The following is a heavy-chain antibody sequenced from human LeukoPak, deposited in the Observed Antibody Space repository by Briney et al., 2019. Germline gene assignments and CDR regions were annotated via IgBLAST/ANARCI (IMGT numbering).Heavy chain of an antibody. CDR3: ASRNDILTGYYPNS. D-gene: IGHD3-9*01. Sequence: SVKVSCKTSGGSFSNYIITSVRQAPGQGLEWMGGIVPLFATPHYAQKYQGRLTIITDEPTSTAYMELSSLTSEDTAVYYCASRNDILTGYYPNSWGQGTLVVVSS. V-gene: IGHV1-69*05. CDR2: IVPLFATP. CDR1: GGSFSNYI. J-gene: IGHJ4*02.